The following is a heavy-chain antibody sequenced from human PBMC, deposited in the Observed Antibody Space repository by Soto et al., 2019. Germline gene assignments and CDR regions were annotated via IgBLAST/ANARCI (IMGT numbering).Heavy chain of an antibody. CDR1: GGSISSYY. CDR2: IYYSGST. Sequence: SETLSLTCTVSGGSISSYYWSWIRQPPGKGLEWIGYIYYSGSTNYNPSLKSRVTISVDTSKNQFSLKLSSVTAADTAVYYCAGSSYSSSWRYWGQGTLVTVSS. CDR3: AGSSYSSSWRY. V-gene: IGHV4-59*01. J-gene: IGHJ4*02. D-gene: IGHD6-13*01.